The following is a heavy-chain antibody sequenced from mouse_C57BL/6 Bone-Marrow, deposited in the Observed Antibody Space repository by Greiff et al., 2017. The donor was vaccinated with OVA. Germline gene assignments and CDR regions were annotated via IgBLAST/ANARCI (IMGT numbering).Heavy chain of an antibody. CDR3: AREMQRGFAY. CDR1: GYTFTSYW. Sequence: QVQLKQPGAELVKPGASVKLSCKASGYTFTSYWMHWVKQRPGRGLEWIGRIDPNSGGTKYNEKFKSKATLTVDKPSSTAYMQLSSLTSEDSAVYYCAREMQRGFAYWGQGTLVTVSA. V-gene: IGHV1-72*01. D-gene: IGHD6-5*01. J-gene: IGHJ3*01. CDR2: IDPNSGGT.